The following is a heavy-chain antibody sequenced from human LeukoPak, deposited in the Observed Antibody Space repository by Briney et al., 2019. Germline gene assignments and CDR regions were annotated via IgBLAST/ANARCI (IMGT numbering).Heavy chain of an antibody. Sequence: SETLSLTCTVSGGSISSYYWSWIRQPAGKGLEWIGRIYSSGSTTYNPSLKSRVTMSVDTSKNQFSLKVTSVTAADTAVYYCARRIAAAAYYFDYWGQGTLVTVSS. CDR1: GGSISSYY. J-gene: IGHJ4*02. CDR2: IYSSGST. D-gene: IGHD6-13*01. CDR3: ARRIAAAAYYFDY. V-gene: IGHV4-4*07.